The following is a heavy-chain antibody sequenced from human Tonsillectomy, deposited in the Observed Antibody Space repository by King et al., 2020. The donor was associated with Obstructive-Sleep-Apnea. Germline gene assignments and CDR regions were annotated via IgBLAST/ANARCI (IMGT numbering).Heavy chain of an antibody. V-gene: IGHV3-66*01. J-gene: IGHJ4*02. CDR2: IYSGGGT. CDR1: GFTVSSNY. CDR3: ARNTFRAPVAAIPRFDY. D-gene: IGHD1-26*01. Sequence: VQLVESGGGLVQPGGSLRLSCAASGFTVSSNYMSWVRQAPGKGLEWVSVIYSGGGTYYADSVKGRFTISRDNSKNTLYLQMDSLRAEDTAVYYCARNTFRAPVAAIPRFDYWGQGTLVTVSS.